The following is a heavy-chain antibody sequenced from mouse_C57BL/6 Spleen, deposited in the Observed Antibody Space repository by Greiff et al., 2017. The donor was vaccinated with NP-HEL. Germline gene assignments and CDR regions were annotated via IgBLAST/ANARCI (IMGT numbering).Heavy chain of an antibody. CDR3: ASQSPYYGSSYWYFDV. CDR2: IYPSDSET. D-gene: IGHD1-1*01. CDR1: GYTFTSYW. J-gene: IGHJ1*03. Sequence: QVQLKQSGAELVRPGSSVKLSCKASGYTFTSYWMDWVKQRPGQGLEWIGNIYPSDSETHYNQKFKDKATLTVDKSSSTAYMQLSSLTSEDSAVYYCASQSPYYGSSYWYFDVWGTGTTVTVSS. V-gene: IGHV1-61*01.